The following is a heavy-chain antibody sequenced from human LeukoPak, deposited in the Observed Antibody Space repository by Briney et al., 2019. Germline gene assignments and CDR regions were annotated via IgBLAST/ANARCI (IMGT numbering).Heavy chain of an antibody. CDR3: ARQSGGTYQDFDY. CDR1: GGSISTSAYY. V-gene: IGHV4-39*01. D-gene: IGHD1-26*01. J-gene: IGHJ4*02. Sequence: SETLSLTCTVSGGSISTSAYYWGWIPQPPGKGLEWIGSFYSSGTAYYNPSLKSRLTISVDTAKNQFSLNLSSVIAADTAVYYCARQSGGTYQDFDYWGRGILVTVSS. CDR2: FYSSGTA.